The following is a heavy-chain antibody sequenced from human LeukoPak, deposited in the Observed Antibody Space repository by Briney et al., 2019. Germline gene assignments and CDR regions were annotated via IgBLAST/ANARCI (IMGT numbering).Heavy chain of an antibody. V-gene: IGHV3-21*01. CDR3: ARDGNSSGHYSAYYFDY. CDR1: GFTLSTYN. J-gene: IGHJ4*02. Sequence: SGGSLRLSCAASGFTLSTYNMKWVRQAPRKGLEWVSSISTSSSYIYYADSVKGRFTISRDNAKNSLYLQMNSLRAEDTAVYYCARDGNSSGHYSAYYFDYWGQGTLVTVSS. CDR2: ISTSSSYI. D-gene: IGHD3-22*01.